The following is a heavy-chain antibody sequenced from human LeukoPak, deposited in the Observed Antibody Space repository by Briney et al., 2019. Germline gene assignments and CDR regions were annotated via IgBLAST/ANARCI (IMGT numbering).Heavy chain of an antibody. CDR3: ARPRGITMVRGVISPYYFDY. CDR2: IYPGDSDT. J-gene: IGHJ4*02. D-gene: IGHD3-10*01. Sequence: GESLKISCKGSGYSFTSYWIGWVRQMPGKGLEWTGIIYPGDSDTRYSPSFQGQVTISADKSISTAYLQWSSLKASDTAMYYCARPRGITMVRGVISPYYFDYWGQGTLVTVSS. CDR1: GYSFTSYW. V-gene: IGHV5-51*01.